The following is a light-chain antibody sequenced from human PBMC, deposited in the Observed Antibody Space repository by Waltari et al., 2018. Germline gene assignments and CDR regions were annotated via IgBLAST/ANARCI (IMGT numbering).Light chain of an antibody. CDR3: QQSYSTLRT. CDR1: QSISSY. J-gene: IGKJ4*01. Sequence: DIQMTQSPSSLSASVGDRVTITCRASQSISSYLNWDQQKPGKAPKLLIYAASSLQSGVPSRFSCSGAGTDFTLTISSLQPEDFATYYCQQSYSTLRTFGGGTKVEIK. V-gene: IGKV1-39*01. CDR2: AAS.